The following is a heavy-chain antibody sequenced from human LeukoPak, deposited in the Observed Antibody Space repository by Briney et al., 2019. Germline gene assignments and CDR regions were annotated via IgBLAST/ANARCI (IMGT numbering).Heavy chain of an antibody. CDR1: GFTFSSYS. D-gene: IGHD3-22*01. J-gene: IGHJ6*03. V-gene: IGHV3-21*01. Sequence: PGGSLGLSCAASGFTFSSYSMNWVRQAPGKGLEWVSSISSSSSYIYYADSVKGRFTISRDNAKNSLYLQMNSLRAEDTAVYYCARNSGGSYYYDSSGYRGNYYYYYYMDVWGKGTTVTVSS. CDR2: ISSSSSYI. CDR3: ARNSGGSYYYDSSGYRGNYYYYYYMDV.